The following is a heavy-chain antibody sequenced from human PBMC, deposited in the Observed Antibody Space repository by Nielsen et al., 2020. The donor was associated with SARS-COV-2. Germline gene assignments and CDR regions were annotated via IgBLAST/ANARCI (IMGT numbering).Heavy chain of an antibody. CDR1: GFTFTEPY. CDR2: ITNKRGGYTT. CDR3: ILGGGNYLDY. D-gene: IGHD5-24*01. Sequence: GESLKISCAASGFTFTEPYMDWVRQAPGKGLEWVSRITNKRGGYTTQYAASVKGRFTTSRDDSTKSLYLQMNSLRAEDTALYYCILGGGNYLDYWGQGTLVTVSS. J-gene: IGHJ4*02. V-gene: IGHV3-72*01.